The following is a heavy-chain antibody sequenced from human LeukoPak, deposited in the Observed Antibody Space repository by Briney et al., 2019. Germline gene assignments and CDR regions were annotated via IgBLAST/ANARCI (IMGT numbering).Heavy chain of an antibody. J-gene: IGHJ1*01. V-gene: IGHV4-59*01. CDR2: IYYSGST. D-gene: IGHD1-26*01. CDR1: GGSISNYY. CDR3: ARALSGTYGLFQH. Sequence: PSETLSLTCTVSGGSISNYYWSWIRQTPGKGLEWIGYIYYSGSTYYNPSLRSRVTISVDTSKNQFSLNLNSVTAADTAVYYCARALSGTYGLFQHWGQGTLVTVSS.